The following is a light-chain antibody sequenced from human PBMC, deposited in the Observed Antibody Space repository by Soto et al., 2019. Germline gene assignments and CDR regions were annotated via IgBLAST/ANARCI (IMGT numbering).Light chain of an antibody. Sequence: EIVMTQSPATLTVSPGERATLSCRASQSIGSHLAWYQQQPGQAPRLLIHDASSRATGIPARFSGSGSGTDFTLTISSLEPEDFALYYCQQRNNWPPSITFGQGTRLEIK. CDR2: DAS. CDR3: QQRNNWPPSIT. CDR1: QSIGSH. V-gene: IGKV3-11*01. J-gene: IGKJ5*01.